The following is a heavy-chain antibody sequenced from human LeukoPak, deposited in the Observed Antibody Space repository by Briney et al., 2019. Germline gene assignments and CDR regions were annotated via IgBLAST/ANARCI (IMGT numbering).Heavy chain of an antibody. V-gene: IGHV4-59*11. D-gene: IGHD5-18*01. Sequence: KPSETLSLTCTVSGGSISSHYWSWIRQPPGKGLEWIGYIYYSGSTNYNPSLKSRVTISVDTSKNQFSLKLSSVTAADTAVYYCARDLYIYGYCDYWGQGTLVTVSS. CDR2: IYYSGST. CDR3: ARDLYIYGYCDY. CDR1: GGSISSHY. J-gene: IGHJ4*02.